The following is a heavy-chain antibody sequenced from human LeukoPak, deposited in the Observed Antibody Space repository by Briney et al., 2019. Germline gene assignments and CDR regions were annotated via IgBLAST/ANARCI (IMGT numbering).Heavy chain of an antibody. CDR3: AAGSGWYSPDY. J-gene: IGHJ4*02. D-gene: IGHD6-19*01. Sequence: SVKVSCKASGFTFSTSAMRWVRQARGQRLEWIGWIVVGSGYTSYAQKFQQRVTITRDMSTSTAYMELSSLRSEDTAVYYCAAGSGWYSPDYWGQGTLVTVSS. CDR2: IVVGSGYT. V-gene: IGHV1-58*02. CDR1: GFTFSTSA.